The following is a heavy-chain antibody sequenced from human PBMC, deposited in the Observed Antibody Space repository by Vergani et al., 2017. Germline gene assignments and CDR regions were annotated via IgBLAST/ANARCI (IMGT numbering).Heavy chain of an antibody. CDR3: ASKRGACRAAYCHSYDF. CDR1: GDPVINTYYH. J-gene: IGHJ4*02. V-gene: IGHV4-39*01. CDR2: MDYSGST. D-gene: IGHD2-15*01. Sequence: QLQESGPGLVKPSETLSLTCTVSGDPVINTYYHWGWIRQPPGKGLEGIGSMDYSGSTSYNPSLESRISISFGTPKNQFSLRLTSVTAADTAVYYCASKRGACRAAYCHSYDFWGPGTLVGVSS.